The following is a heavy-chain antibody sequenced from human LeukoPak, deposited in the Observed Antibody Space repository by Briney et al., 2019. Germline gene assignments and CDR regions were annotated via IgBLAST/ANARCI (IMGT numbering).Heavy chain of an antibody. CDR2: SSGNTI. Sequence: SSGNTIYYAYSVKGRFIISRDNAKNSLYLQMNSLRAEDMAVYSCARGGIQLWAHDAFDVWGQGTMVIVSS. D-gene: IGHD5-18*01. J-gene: IGHJ3*01. V-gene: IGHV3-11*04. CDR3: ARGGIQLWAHDAFDV.